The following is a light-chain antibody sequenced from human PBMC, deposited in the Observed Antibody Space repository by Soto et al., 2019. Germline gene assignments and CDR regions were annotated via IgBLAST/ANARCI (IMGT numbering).Light chain of an antibody. V-gene: IGKV1-12*01. CDR1: QDISNY. CDR2: AAS. CDR3: KQANSFPIT. J-gene: IGKJ5*01. Sequence: DIQLTHSPSSLSASVVDRVTLTCHASQDISNYLNWHQQKPGKGPKLLIYAASNLQSGVPSRFSGSESGTDFTLTISSLQPEEFATYYCKQANSFPITFGQGTRRDIK.